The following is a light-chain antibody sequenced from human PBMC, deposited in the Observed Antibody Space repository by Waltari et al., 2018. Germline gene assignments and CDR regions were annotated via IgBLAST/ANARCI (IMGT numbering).Light chain of an antibody. V-gene: IGLV2-14*01. J-gene: IGLJ3*02. CDR3: NSYAGSSSWV. CDR2: DFS. CDR1: SRDVGFYNY. Sequence: QSALTQPASVSGSPGQSITISCTGTSRDVGFYNYLSWYQQHPGKAPKLMIYDFSERPSGVSNRFSGSKSGNTASLTISGLQAEDEAYYYCNSYAGSSSWVFGGGTKLTVL.